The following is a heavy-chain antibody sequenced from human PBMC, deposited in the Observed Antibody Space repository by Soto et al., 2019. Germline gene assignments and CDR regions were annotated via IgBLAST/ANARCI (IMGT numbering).Heavy chain of an antibody. J-gene: IGHJ4*02. V-gene: IGHV4-34*01. CDR2: INHSGST. CDR3: ARVVLTGHFDY. CDR1: GGSFSGYY. D-gene: IGHD3-9*01. Sequence: SSETLSLTCAVYGGSFSGYYWSWIRQPPGKGLEWIGEINHSGSTNYNPSLKSRVTISVDTSKNQFSLKLSSVTAADTAVYYCARVVLTGHFDYWGQGTLVTVSS.